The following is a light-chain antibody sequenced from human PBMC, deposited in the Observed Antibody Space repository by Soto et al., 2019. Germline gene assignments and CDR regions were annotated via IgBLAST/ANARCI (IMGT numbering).Light chain of an antibody. CDR1: QYISTK. J-gene: IGKJ1*01. Sequence: VLTQSPDSLSLSPGERATLSCRASQYISTKLAWYQQKPGQAPRLLFSGAFNRATDTPDRFSGSGSGTDFTLIISGVEAEDFAMYYCQQYGSSPWTFGQGTKVEFK. V-gene: IGKV3-20*01. CDR2: GAF. CDR3: QQYGSSPWT.